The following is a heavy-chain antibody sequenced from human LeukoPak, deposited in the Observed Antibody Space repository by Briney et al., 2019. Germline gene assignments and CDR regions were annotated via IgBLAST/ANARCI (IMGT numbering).Heavy chain of an antibody. Sequence: GGSLRLSCAASGFTFSSYSMNWVRQAPGKGLEWVSSISSSSSYIYYADSVKGRFTISRDNAKNSLYLQMNSLRAEDTAVYYCARELFEGSLPQALQNDYGAPSTFDYWGQGTLVTVSS. D-gene: IGHD4-17*01. CDR1: GFTFSSYS. CDR3: ARELFEGSLPQALQNDYGAPSTFDY. V-gene: IGHV3-21*04. J-gene: IGHJ4*02. CDR2: ISSSSSYI.